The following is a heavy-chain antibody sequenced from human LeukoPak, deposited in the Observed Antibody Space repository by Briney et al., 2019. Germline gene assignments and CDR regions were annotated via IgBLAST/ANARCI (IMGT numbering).Heavy chain of an antibody. J-gene: IGHJ3*02. CDR1: GDSISDYY. Sequence: SETLSLTCTVSGDSISDYYWVWIRQPLGKGLEWIGYIYFTGNAYYNPSLKSRVTFSLDTSKNQFSLKLTSVTAADTAVYYCARHPDTLIDALDIWGQGTMVTVSS. D-gene: IGHD2-15*01. V-gene: IGHV4-59*08. CDR2: IYFTGNA. CDR3: ARHPDTLIDALDI.